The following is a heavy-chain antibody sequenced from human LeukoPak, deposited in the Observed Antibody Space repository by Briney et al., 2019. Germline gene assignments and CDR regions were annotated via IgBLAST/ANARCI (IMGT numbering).Heavy chain of an antibody. Sequence: PSETLSLTCAVYGGSFSGYYWSWIRQPPGKGLEWIGEIDQSGNTNYNPSLKSRATISIDTSKKQFSLKLRSVTAADTAVYYCARAGLQLSGWLREYFYDSWGQGILVTVSS. V-gene: IGHV4-34*01. CDR2: IDQSGNT. CDR3: ARAGLQLSGWLREYFYDS. J-gene: IGHJ4*02. D-gene: IGHD3-16*02. CDR1: GGSFSGYY.